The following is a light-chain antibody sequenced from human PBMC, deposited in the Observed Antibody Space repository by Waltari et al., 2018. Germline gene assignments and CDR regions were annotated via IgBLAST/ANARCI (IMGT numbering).Light chain of an antibody. CDR3: QVWDDTTNSGV. CDR1: NIETKS. J-gene: IGLJ3*02. V-gene: IGLV3-21*04. Sequence: YVLTQPPSVSVAPGKTATLTCGGENIETKSVNWYQQKPGQAPVLVLFYDTDRPSGFPDRFSGSNSGNTATLTISWVEAGDEADYRCQVWDDTTNSGVFGGGTRLTVL. CDR2: YDT.